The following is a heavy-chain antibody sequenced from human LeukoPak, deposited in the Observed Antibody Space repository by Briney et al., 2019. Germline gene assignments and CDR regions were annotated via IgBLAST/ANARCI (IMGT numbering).Heavy chain of an antibody. CDR1: GLTFSTYS. CDR2: IFNSGAKT. D-gene: IGHD6-19*01. V-gene: IGHV3-23*01. Sequence: GGSLRLSCAASGLTFSTYSMIWVRQGPGKGLEWVSSIFNSGAKTFYADSVKGRFTISRDNSKNTLYLQMNSLRVEDTAVYYCAKDVVPDSGWDLDYWGQGTLVTVSS. CDR3: AKDVVPDSGWDLDY. J-gene: IGHJ4*02.